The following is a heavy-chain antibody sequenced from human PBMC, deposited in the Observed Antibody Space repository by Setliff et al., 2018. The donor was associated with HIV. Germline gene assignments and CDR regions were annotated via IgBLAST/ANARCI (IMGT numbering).Heavy chain of an antibody. V-gene: IGHV1-24*01. CDR1: GYTFSNYA. CDR3: ATIRSYYYDSSGPY. J-gene: IGHJ4*02. CDR2: FDLEDGET. Sequence: ASVKVSCKASGYTFSNYAIIWVRQAPGQGLEWMGGFDLEDGETIYAQKFQGRVTITADTSTDTAYMELSSLRSEDTAVYYCATIRSYYYDSSGPYWGQGTLVTVSS. D-gene: IGHD3-22*01.